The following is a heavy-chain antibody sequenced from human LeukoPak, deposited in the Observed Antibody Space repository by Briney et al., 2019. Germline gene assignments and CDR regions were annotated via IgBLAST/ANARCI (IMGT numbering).Heavy chain of an antibody. V-gene: IGHV4-34*01. CDR1: GGSFSGHY. Sequence: SETLSLTCAAYGGSFSGHYWSWIRQPPGKGLEWIGEINHSGSTDYNPSLKSRVTISVDTSKNQFSLKLSSVTAADTAVYYCARRLLLWFGESLNWLDPWGQGTLVTVSS. CDR3: ARRLLLWFGESLNWLDP. D-gene: IGHD3-10*01. CDR2: INHSGST. J-gene: IGHJ5*02.